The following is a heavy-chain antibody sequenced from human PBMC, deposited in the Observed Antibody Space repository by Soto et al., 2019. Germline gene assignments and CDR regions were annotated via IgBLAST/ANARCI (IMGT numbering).Heavy chain of an antibody. CDR2: IYYSGST. CDR1: GGSISSSSYY. D-gene: IGHD3-22*01. CDR3: ARSYYYDSSGWMD. Sequence: QLQLQESGPGLVKPSETLSLTCTVSGGSISSSSYYWGWIRQPPGKGLEWIGSIYYSGSTYYNPSLKSRVTISVDTSKNLFSMKLSSVTAAGTAVYYCARSYYYDSSGWMDWGQGTLVTAFS. J-gene: IGHJ4*02. V-gene: IGHV4-39*01.